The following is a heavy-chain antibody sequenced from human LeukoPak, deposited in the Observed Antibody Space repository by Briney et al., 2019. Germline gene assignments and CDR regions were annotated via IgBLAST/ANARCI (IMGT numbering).Heavy chain of an antibody. V-gene: IGHV4-39*07. CDR3: ARAPSYGSGSYYFDY. CDR1: GGSISSSSYY. D-gene: IGHD3-10*01. Sequence: SETLSLTCTVSGGSISSSSYYWGWIRQPPGKGLEWIGSIYYSGSTYYNPSLKSRVTMSVDTSKNQFSLKLSSVTAADTAVYYCARAPSYGSGSYYFDYWGQGTLVTVSS. J-gene: IGHJ4*02. CDR2: IYYSGST.